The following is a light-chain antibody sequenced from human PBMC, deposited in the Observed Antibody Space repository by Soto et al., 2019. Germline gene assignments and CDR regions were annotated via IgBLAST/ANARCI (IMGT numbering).Light chain of an antibody. CDR3: QSYDSTLSARYV. V-gene: IGLV1-40*01. CDR1: SSNIGAGYD. Sequence: QSLLTHPPSLSGAPGQRVTISCTGSSSNIGAGYDVHLYQQRPGTAPKLLIFGNTNRPSGVPDRFSGSKSGTSASLAITGLQAEDEGDYYCQSYDSTLSARYVFGTGTKVTVL. CDR2: GNT. J-gene: IGLJ1*01.